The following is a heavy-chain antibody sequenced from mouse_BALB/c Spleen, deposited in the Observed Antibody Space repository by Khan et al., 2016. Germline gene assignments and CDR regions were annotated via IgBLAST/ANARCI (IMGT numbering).Heavy chain of an antibody. J-gene: IGHJ1*01. V-gene: IGHV1-66*01. CDR1: GYSFTSYY. CDR3: PITTVVARYFDV. CDR2: IFPGSGNT. Sequence: QVQLKQSGPELVKPGASVKISCKASGYSFTSYYIHWVKQRPGQGLEWIGWIFPGSGNTKYNEKFKGKATLTADTSSSTAYMQLSSLTSEDSAVYFCPITTVVARYFDVWGAGTTVTVSS. D-gene: IGHD1-1*01.